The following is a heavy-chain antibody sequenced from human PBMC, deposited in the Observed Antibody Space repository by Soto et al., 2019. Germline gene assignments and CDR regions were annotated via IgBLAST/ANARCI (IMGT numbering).Heavy chain of an antibody. V-gene: IGHV3-23*01. CDR1: GFTFSRYG. CDR3: AKITGRVDPFDY. J-gene: IGHJ4*02. CDR2: ISDNGRNT. Sequence: VQLLESGGGPVQPGGSLRLSCAASGFTFSRYGMGWVRQAPGKGLEWVSGISDNGRNTFYADSVKGRFTISRDNSKNTQYLQMNSLRVEDTALYYCAKITGRVDPFDYWGQGILVTVSS. D-gene: IGHD2-8*02.